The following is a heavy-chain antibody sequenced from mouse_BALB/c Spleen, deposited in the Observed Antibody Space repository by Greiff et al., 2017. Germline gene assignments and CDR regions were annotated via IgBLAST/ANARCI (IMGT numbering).Heavy chain of an antibody. CDR1: GFTFSSYT. J-gene: IGHJ2*01. D-gene: IGHD2-1*01. V-gene: IGHV5-12-2*01. CDR2: ISNGGGST. CDR3: ARLLIYYGNYYFDY. Sequence: EVKLMESGGGLVQPGGSLKLSCAASGFTFSSYTMSWVRQTPEKRLEWVAYISNGGGSTYYPDTVKGRFTISRDNAKNTLYLQMSSLKSEDTAMYYCARLLIYYGNYYFDYWGQGTTLTVSS.